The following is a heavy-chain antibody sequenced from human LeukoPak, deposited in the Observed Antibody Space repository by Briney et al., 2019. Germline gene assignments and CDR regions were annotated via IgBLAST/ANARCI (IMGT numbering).Heavy chain of an antibody. CDR1: GHTFTNYE. D-gene: IGHD2-8*01. V-gene: IGHV1-8*02. CDR3: ARRDCTTGACRFDD. Sequence: GASVKVSCKASGHTFTNYEIHWVRQATGQGLEWMGWMNPSSGNTGYAQKFQGRLTMTRNTSISTAYMDLSSLRSDDTAVYYCARRDCTTGACRFDDWGQGTRVSVSP. J-gene: IGHJ4*02. CDR2: MNPSSGNT.